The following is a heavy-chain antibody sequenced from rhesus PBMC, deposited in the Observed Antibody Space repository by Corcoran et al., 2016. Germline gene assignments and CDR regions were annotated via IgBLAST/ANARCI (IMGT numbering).Heavy chain of an antibody. CDR3: ARGGYSQRN. J-gene: IGHJ4*01. CDR1: GYTFTDYY. D-gene: IGHD1-44*02. Sequence: QVQLVQSGAEVKKPGSSVKVSCKASGYTFTDYYMHWVRQAPRQGLEWMGWINPCNGNTKYAQKFQGRVTMTIDTSTSTAYMELSSLRSEDTAVYYCARGGYSQRNWGQGVLVTVSS. CDR2: INPCNGNT. V-gene: IGHV1S2*01.